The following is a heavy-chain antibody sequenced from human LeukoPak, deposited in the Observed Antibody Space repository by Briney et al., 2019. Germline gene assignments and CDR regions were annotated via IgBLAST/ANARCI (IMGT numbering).Heavy chain of an antibody. Sequence: SKALSLTCAISGASVTSNRSGRNWVRQSPARGLEWLARTNYGSKWDNNSALCVKSRATNHPDTSNNQFSLPLNAVSPEDTAVYFCARGDCKGGNCNYASAFDIWGQGTRATVSS. CDR3: ARGDCKGGNCNYASAFDI. J-gene: IGHJ3*02. CDR1: GASVTSNRSG. V-gene: IGHV6-1*01. CDR2: TNYGSKWDN. D-gene: IGHD2-15*01.